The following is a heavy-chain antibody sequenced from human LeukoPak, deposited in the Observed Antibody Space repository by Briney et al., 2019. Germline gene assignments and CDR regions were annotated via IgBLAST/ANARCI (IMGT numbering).Heavy chain of an antibody. Sequence: GGSLRLSCGASGFPFSNYWMSWVRQAPGKGLEWVANINADGSAKYSVDSVKGRFTVSRDNGNNSLYLQMNSLRAEDTAVYYCAKGGHLDDWGQGTLVTVSS. CDR3: AKGGHLDD. J-gene: IGHJ4*02. CDR1: GFPFSNYW. CDR2: INADGSAK. D-gene: IGHD3-16*01. V-gene: IGHV3-7*03.